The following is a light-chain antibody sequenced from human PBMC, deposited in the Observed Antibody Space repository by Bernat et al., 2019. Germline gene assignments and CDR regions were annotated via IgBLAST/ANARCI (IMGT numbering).Light chain of an antibody. Sequence: SYELTQPPSVSVSPGQTARLTCSGDALPRKFAYWYQQKSGQAPVLVIYEDLKRPSGIPERFSGSSSGTVATLTISGAQVEDEADYYCYSSDSSGSHWVFGGGTELTVL. J-gene: IGLJ3*02. CDR1: ALPRKF. CDR2: EDL. V-gene: IGLV3-10*01. CDR3: YSSDSSGSHWV.